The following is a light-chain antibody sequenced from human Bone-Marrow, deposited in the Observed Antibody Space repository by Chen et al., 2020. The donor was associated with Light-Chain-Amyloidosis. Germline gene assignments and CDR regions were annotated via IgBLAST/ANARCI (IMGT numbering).Light chain of an antibody. CDR1: SSDVGGYNY. V-gene: IGLV2-14*01. Sequence: QSALTQPASVSGSPGQSITIPCTGPSSDVGGYNYVSWYQQHPGKAPKLMIYDVSNRPSGVSNRFSGSKSGNTASLTISGLQAEDEADYSCSSYTSSSTVVFGGGTKLTVL. CDR3: SSYTSSSTVV. CDR2: DVS. J-gene: IGLJ2*01.